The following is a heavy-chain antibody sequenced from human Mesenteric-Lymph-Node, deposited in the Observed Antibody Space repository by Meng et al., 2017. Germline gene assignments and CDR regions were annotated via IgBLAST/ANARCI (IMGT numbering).Heavy chain of an antibody. D-gene: IGHD1-14*01. J-gene: IGHJ5*02. V-gene: IGHV3-21*01. CDR2: ISSSSSYI. CDR3: AREPDHRSWLDT. CDR1: GFTFSSYS. Sequence: GESLKISCAASGFTFSSYSMNWVRQAPGKGLEWVSSISSSSSYIYYADSVRSRFTISRDNSKNTLYLQMNSLRAEDTAVYYCAREPDHRSWLDTWGQGTLVTVSS.